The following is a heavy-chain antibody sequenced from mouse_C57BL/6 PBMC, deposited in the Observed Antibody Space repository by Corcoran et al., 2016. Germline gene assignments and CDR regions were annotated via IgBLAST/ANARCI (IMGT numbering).Heavy chain of an antibody. CDR3: ARLGIYYDYVLDD. CDR2: INPNNGGT. J-gene: IGHJ2*01. Sequence: EVQLQQSGPELVKPGASVKISCKASGYTFTDYYMNWVKQSHGKSLEWIGDINPNNGGTSYNQKFKGKATLTVDKSSSTAYMELRSLTSEDSAVYYCARLGIYYDYVLDDWGQGTTLTVSS. V-gene: IGHV1-26*01. D-gene: IGHD2-4*01. CDR1: GYTFTDYY.